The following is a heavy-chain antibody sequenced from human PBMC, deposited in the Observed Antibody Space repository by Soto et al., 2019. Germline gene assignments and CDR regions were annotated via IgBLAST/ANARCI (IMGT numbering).Heavy chain of an antibody. CDR1: GGSISSGGYS. D-gene: IGHD5-18*01. CDR3: ARRYGKNAFDI. J-gene: IGHJ3*02. CDR2: IYHSGST. V-gene: IGHV4-30-2*02. Sequence: SETLSLTCAVSGGSISSGGYSWSWIRQPPGKGLEWIGYIYHSGSTYYNPSLKSRVTISVDTSKNQFSLKLSSVTAADTAVYYRARRYGKNAFDIWGQGTMVTVSS.